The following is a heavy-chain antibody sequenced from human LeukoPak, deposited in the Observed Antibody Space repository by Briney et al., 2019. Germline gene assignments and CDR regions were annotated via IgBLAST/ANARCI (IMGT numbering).Heavy chain of an antibody. J-gene: IGHJ6*03. Sequence: SETLSLTCTVSGGSISSGSYYWSWIRQPAGKGLEWIGRIYTSGSTNYNPSIKSRVTISVDTSKNQFSLKLSSVTAADTAVYYCARVQLELRGYYYYREVWGKGTTVTVSS. CDR2: IYTSGST. V-gene: IGHV4-61*02. D-gene: IGHD1-7*01. CDR3: ARVQLELRGYYYYREV. CDR1: GGSISSGSYY.